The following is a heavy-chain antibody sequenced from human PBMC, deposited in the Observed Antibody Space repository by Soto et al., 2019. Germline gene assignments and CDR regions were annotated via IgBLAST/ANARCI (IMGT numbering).Heavy chain of an antibody. Sequence: QVQLVESGGGVVQPGRSLGLSCEASGFTFSSYGMHWVRQAPGRGLEWVAVISYHGSLQYYADSVRGRFTISRDNSKNTLYLHMHGLTAEDTAVYYCAKELAEGINPSSFYDYWGQGTLVTVSP. CDR1: GFTFSSYG. CDR3: AKELAEGINPSSFYDY. J-gene: IGHJ4*02. CDR2: ISYHGSLQ. D-gene: IGHD6-6*01. V-gene: IGHV3-30*18.